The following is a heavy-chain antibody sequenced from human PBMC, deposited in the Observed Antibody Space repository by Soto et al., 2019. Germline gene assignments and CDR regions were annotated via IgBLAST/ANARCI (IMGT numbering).Heavy chain of an antibody. J-gene: IGHJ4*02. CDR2: ISGSGGST. CDR3: VKVEQSYSGSWYYY. CDR1: GFTFSSYG. Sequence: GGSLRLSCAASGFTFSSYGMHWVRQAPGKGLEWVSAISGSGGSTYYADSVKGRFTISRDNSKNTLYLQMNSLRAEDTAVYYCVKVEQSYSGSWYYYWGQGTLVTVSS. V-gene: IGHV3-23*01. D-gene: IGHD6-13*01.